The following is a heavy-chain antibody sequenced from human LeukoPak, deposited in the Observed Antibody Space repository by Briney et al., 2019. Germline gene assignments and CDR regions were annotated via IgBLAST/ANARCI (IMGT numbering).Heavy chain of an antibody. CDR3: AREGWYGSRQGFDY. CDR2: IFPILGIA. V-gene: IGHV1-69*04. Sequence: VASVKVSCKASGGTFSSYAISWVRQAPGQGLEWMGRIFPILGIANYAQKFQGRVTITADKSTSTAYMKLSSLRSEDTAVYYCAREGWYGSRQGFDYWGRGTLVTVSS. CDR1: GGTFSSYA. D-gene: IGHD6-19*01. J-gene: IGHJ4*02.